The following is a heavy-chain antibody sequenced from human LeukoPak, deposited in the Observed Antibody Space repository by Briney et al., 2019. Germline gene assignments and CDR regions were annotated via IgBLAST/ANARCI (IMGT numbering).Heavy chain of an antibody. CDR3: ARDRYSGSLGY. J-gene: IGHJ4*02. CDR1: GFTFSSYP. Sequence: GGSLRLSCAASGFTFSSYPMHWVRQAPGKGLGWVAVISYDGSNKYYADSVKGRFTISRDNSKNTLYLQMNSLRAEDTAVYYCARDRYSGSLGYWGQGTLVTVSS. CDR2: ISYDGSNK. D-gene: IGHD1-26*01. V-gene: IGHV3-30*04.